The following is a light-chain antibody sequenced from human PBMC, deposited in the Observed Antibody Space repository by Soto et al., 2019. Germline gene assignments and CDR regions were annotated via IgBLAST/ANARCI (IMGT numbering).Light chain of an antibody. Sequence: QSVLTQPPSVSGAPGQRVTISCTGSSSNIGAGYDVHWYRQLPGTAPKLLIYGNTNRPSGVPDRFSGSKSGTSASLAITGLRAEDEADYYCQSYDSSLSGWGVFGGGTKLTVL. CDR2: GNT. CDR3: QSYDSSLSGWGV. J-gene: IGLJ2*01. V-gene: IGLV1-40*01. CDR1: SSNIGAGYD.